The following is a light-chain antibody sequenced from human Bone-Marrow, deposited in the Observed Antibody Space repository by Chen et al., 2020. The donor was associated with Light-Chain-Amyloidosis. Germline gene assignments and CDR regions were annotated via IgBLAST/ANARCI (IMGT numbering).Light chain of an antibody. J-gene: IGLJ2*01. Sequence: SYELTQPPSVSVSPGQTARITCYGDDLPTKYAYWYQQKPGQAPVLVIHRATERPAGISERFSGSSSGTTATLTISGVQAEDEADYHCQSADSSGTYEVIFGGGTKLTVL. CDR1: DLPTKY. V-gene: IGLV3-25*03. CDR2: RAT. CDR3: QSADSSGTYEVI.